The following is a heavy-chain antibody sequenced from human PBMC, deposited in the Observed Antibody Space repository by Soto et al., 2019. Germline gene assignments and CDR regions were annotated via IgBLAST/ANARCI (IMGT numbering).Heavy chain of an antibody. Sequence: ASVKVSCKASGYTLSSYYIHWERQHPGQGLEWMGIFNPSGGSTTYAQKFRGRVTMTRDTSTSTVYMEMSSLRSEDTAVYYCARGGSHTYTSRWYDGYDYYGLDVWG. J-gene: IGHJ6*02. CDR2: FNPSGGST. CDR1: GYTLSSYY. V-gene: IGHV1-46*03. D-gene: IGHD6-13*01. CDR3: ARGGSHTYTSRWYDGYDYYGLDV.